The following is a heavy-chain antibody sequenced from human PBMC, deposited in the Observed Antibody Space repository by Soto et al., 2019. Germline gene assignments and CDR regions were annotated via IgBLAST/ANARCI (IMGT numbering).Heavy chain of an antibody. J-gene: IGHJ5*02. CDR2: IIPILGIA. D-gene: IGHD6-13*01. Sequence: QVQLVQSGAEVKKPGSSVKVSCKASGGTFSSYTISWVRQAPGQGLEWMGRIIPILGIANYAQKFQGRGTMRADKHTSPADLERSSLRAADTAVYYCARGEAGTQLRWFDPWGQGTLVTVSP. V-gene: IGHV1-69*02. CDR3: ARGEAGTQLRWFDP. CDR1: GGTFSSYT.